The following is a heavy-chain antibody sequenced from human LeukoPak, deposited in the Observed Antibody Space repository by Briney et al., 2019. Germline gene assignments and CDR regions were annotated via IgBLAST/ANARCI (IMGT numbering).Heavy chain of an antibody. CDR2: IYSGDNT. J-gene: IGHJ4*02. Sequence: PGGSLRLSCAASGFTVTNNDMSWVRQAPGKGLEWVSVIYSGDNTNYADSVKGRFTISRDNSKNTLYLQMNSLRAVDTAVYYCTKGGTGWNYFDCWGQGTLVTVSS. CDR1: GFTVTNND. V-gene: IGHV3-66*02. D-gene: IGHD6-19*01. CDR3: TKGGTGWNYFDC.